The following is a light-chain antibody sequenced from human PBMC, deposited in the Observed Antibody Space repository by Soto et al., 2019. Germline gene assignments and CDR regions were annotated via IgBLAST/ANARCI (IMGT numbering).Light chain of an antibody. CDR1: QSVSSNY. Sequence: EIVLTQSPGTLSLSPGERATLSCRASQSVSSNYLAWYQQRPGQAPRLLIYGASSRATGIPDRFSGSWSGTDFTLTISRLEPEDFAVYYCQQYGSSPRTFGQGTKLEIK. CDR3: QQYGSSPRT. V-gene: IGKV3-20*01. CDR2: GAS. J-gene: IGKJ2*01.